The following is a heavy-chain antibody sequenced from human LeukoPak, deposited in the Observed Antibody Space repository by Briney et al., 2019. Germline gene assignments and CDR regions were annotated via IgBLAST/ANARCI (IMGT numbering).Heavy chain of an antibody. Sequence: PGGSLRLSCAASGFTFSNYWMSWVRQAPGKGLEWVANIKQDGNEKYYMDSVKGRFTISRDNAKNSLYLQMNSLRAEDTAVYYCARARISIAGEPVDGMDVWGQGTTVTVSS. CDR3: ARARISIAGEPVDGMDV. V-gene: IGHV3-7*01. J-gene: IGHJ6*02. CDR1: GFTFSNYW. D-gene: IGHD3-16*01. CDR2: IKQDGNEK.